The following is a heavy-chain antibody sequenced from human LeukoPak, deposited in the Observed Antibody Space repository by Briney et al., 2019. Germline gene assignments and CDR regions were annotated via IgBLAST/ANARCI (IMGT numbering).Heavy chain of an antibody. J-gene: IGHJ1*01. CDR3: ARQAGYYDFWSGYYIGFQH. Sequence: SETLSLTCTVSGGSISSSSHYWGWIRQPPGKGLEWIGSIYYSGSTYYNPSLKSRVTISVDTSKNQFSLKLSSVTAADTAVYYCARQAGYYDFWSGYYIGFQHWGRGTLVTVSS. V-gene: IGHV4-39*01. CDR2: IYYSGST. D-gene: IGHD3-3*01. CDR1: GGSISSSSHY.